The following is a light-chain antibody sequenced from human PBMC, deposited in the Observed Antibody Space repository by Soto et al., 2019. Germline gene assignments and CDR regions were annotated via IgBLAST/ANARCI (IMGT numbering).Light chain of an antibody. CDR3: SAYTTSTTLI. CDR1: SSDVGGYDY. CDR2: EVN. V-gene: IGLV2-14*01. J-gene: IGLJ1*01. Sequence: QSVLTHPASVSWSPGQSVAISCTGTSSDVGGYDYVSWYQQHPGTAPKLILYEVNNRPSGVSNRFSGSKSGNTASLIISGLQTEDEANHYCSAYTTSTTLIFGTGTKVTVL.